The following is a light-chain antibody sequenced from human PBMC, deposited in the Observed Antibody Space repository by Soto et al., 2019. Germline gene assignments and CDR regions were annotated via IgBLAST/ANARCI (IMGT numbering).Light chain of an antibody. Sequence: QSVLTHPASLSGSPGQSITISCTGTSSDVGGYNYVSWYQQHPGKAPKLMIYEVSNRPSGVSNRFSGSKSGNTASLTISGLQAEDEADYYCSSYTSSTLYVFGTGTKVTVL. V-gene: IGLV2-14*01. CDR3: SSYTSSTLYV. CDR2: EVS. CDR1: SSDVGGYNY. J-gene: IGLJ1*01.